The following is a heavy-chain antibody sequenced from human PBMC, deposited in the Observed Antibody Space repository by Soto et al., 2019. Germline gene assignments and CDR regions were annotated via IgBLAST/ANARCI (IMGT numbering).Heavy chain of an antibody. J-gene: IGHJ4*02. CDR2: IIPIFGTA. CDR1: GGTFSSYA. V-gene: IGHV1-69*13. CDR3: ARHPGTIEMATAYFDH. D-gene: IGHD5-18*01. Sequence: GASVKVSCKASGGTFSSYAISWVRQAPGQGLEWMGGIIPIFGTANYAQKFQGRVTITADESTSTAYMELSSLRSEDTAVYYCARHPGTIEMATAYFDHWGKGTLVTVSS.